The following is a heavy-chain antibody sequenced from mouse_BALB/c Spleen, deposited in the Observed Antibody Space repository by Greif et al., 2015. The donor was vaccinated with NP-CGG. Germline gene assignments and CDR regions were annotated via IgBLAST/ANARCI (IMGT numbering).Heavy chain of an antibody. CDR2: IDPANGNT. CDR1: GSNIKDTY. J-gene: IGHJ3*01. CDR3: VRGGGFAY. V-gene: IGHV14-3*02. Sequence: EVQLQQSGAELVKPGASVKLSCTASGSNIKDTYMHWVKQRPEQGLEWIGRIDPANGNTKYDPKFQGKATITADTSSNTAYLQLSSLTSEDTAVYYCVRGGGFAYWGQGTLVTVSA.